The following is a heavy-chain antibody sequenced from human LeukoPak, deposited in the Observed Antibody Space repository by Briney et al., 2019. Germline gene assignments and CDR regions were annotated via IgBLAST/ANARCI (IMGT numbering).Heavy chain of an antibody. CDR2: IDRDDDK. J-gene: IGHJ3*02. CDR3: ARSYSSGWYSGLRNDAFDI. CDR1: GFSLSTSGMR. D-gene: IGHD6-19*01. Sequence: SGPALVKPTQTLTLTCTFSGFSLSTSGMRVSWSRQLPGKALEWLTRIDRDDDKFYSTSLKTRLTISKDTSKNQVVLTMTNMDPVDTATYYCARSYSSGWYSGLRNDAFDIWGQGTMVTVSS. V-gene: IGHV2-70*04.